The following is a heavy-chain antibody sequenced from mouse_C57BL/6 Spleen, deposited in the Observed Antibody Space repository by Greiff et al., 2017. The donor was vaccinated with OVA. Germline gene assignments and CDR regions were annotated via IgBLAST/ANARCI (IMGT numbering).Heavy chain of an antibody. J-gene: IGHJ2*01. CDR1: GFNFSSYA. CDR3: TRESPVGGFDY. CDR2: ISDGGSYT. Sequence: EVQLVESGAGLVKPGGSLKLSCAASGFNFSSYAMSWVRQTPEKRLEWVATISDGGSYTYYPDNVKGRFTISRDNAKNNLYLQMSHLKSEDTAMYYCTRESPVGGFDYWGQGTTLTVSS. V-gene: IGHV5-4*01.